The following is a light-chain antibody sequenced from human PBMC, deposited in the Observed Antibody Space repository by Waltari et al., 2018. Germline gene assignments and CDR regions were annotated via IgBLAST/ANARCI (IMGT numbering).Light chain of an antibody. CDR2: VNSDGSH. CDR3: QTGGHGTWV. Sequence: QLVLTQSPSASASLGASVKLTSPLSSGHSTTRIAWLQKLPERGPRYLMKVNSDGSHNKGDEIPDRFSGSSSGAEHYLTISSLQSEDEADYYCQTGGHGTWVFGGGTKLTVL. V-gene: IGLV4-69*01. J-gene: IGLJ3*02. CDR1: SGHSTTR.